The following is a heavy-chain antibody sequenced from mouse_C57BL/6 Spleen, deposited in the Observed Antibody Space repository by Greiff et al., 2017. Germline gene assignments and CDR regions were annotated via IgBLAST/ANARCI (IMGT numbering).Heavy chain of an antibody. V-gene: IGHV5-9*01. CDR3: ARGGYYGSPYYFDY. Sequence: EVKLMESGGGLVKPGGSLKLSCAASGFTFSSYTMSWVRQTPEKRLEWVATISGGGGNTYYPDSVKGRFTISRDNAKNTLYLQMSSLRSEDTALYYCARGGYYGSPYYFDYWGQGTTLTVSS. CDR2: ISGGGGNT. J-gene: IGHJ2*01. D-gene: IGHD1-1*01. CDR1: GFTFSSYT.